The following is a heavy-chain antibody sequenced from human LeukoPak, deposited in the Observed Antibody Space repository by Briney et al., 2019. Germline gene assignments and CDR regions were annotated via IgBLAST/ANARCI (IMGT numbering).Heavy chain of an antibody. D-gene: IGHD3-22*01. Sequence: SETLSLTCTVSGGSISSSSYYWGWIRQPPGKGLEWIGSIYYSGSTYYNPSLKSRVTISVDTSKNQFSLKLSSVTAADTAVYYCARDRYYDSSGYYFHDAFDIWGQGTMVTVPS. CDR2: IYYSGST. CDR1: GGSISSSSYY. V-gene: IGHV4-39*07. J-gene: IGHJ3*02. CDR3: ARDRYYDSSGYYFHDAFDI.